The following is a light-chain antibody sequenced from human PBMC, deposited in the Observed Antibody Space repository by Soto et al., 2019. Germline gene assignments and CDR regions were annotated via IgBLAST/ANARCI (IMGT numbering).Light chain of an antibody. V-gene: IGLV1-47*01. CDR1: SSNVGSND. J-gene: IGLJ3*02. Sequence: QSVLTQPPSTSGTPGQRVTIYCSGSSSNVGSNDVYWYQHVPGAAPNLLIYRNNRRPSAVPDRFSGSKSGSAVSLAISGLRSEDEADYYCASWDDTLSGPVFGGGTKVTVL. CDR3: ASWDDTLSGPV. CDR2: RNN.